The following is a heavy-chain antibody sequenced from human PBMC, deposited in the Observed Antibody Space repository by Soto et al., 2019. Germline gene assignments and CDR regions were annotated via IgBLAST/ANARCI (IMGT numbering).Heavy chain of an antibody. CDR3: ARGDYSNYVASAFVY. D-gene: IGHD4-4*01. J-gene: IGHJ4*02. V-gene: IGHV3-33*01. CDR2: IWYDGSNK. Sequence: GGSLRLSCAASGFTFSSYGMHWVRQAPGKGLEWVAVIWYDGSNKYYADSVKGRFTISRDNSKNTLYLQMNSLRAEDTAVYYCARGDYSNYVASAFVYWGQGTLVTVSS. CDR1: GFTFSSYG.